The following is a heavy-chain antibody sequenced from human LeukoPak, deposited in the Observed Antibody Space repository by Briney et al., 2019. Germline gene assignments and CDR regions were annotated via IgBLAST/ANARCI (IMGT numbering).Heavy chain of an antibody. V-gene: IGHV1-46*01. CDR2: INPSGGST. Sequence: GASVKVSCKASGYTFTSYYMHWVRQAPGQGLEWMGIINPSGGSTSYAQKFQGRVTMTGDMSTSTVYMELSSLRSEDTAVYYCAREPPPSWYYDSSGSKGYYYYYYMDVWGKGTTVTVSS. D-gene: IGHD3-22*01. CDR1: GYTFTSYY. CDR3: AREPPPSWYYDSSGSKGYYYYYYMDV. J-gene: IGHJ6*03.